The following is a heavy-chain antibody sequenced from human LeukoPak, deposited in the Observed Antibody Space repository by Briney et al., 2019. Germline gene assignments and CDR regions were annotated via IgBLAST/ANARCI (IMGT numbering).Heavy chain of an antibody. CDR2: ISAYNGNT. D-gene: IGHD3-9*01. V-gene: IGHV1-18*01. Sequence: AASVKVSCKASGYTFTSYGISWVRQAPGQGLEWMGWISAYNGNTNHAQKLQGRVTMTTDTSTSTAYMELRSLRSDDTAVYYCARDTYFILTGYYDVDYWGQGTLVTVSS. J-gene: IGHJ4*02. CDR1: GYTFTSYG. CDR3: ARDTYFILTGYYDVDY.